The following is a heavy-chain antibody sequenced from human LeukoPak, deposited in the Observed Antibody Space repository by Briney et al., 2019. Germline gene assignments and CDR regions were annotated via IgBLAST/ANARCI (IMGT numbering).Heavy chain of an antibody. Sequence: GGSLRLSCAASGFTFSSYAMSWVRQAPGKGLERVSAISGSGGSTYYADSVKGRFTISRDNSKNTLYLQMNSLRAEDTAVYYCAKDIRYCSGGSCYWGQGTLVTVSS. CDR3: AKDIRYCSGGSCY. J-gene: IGHJ4*02. D-gene: IGHD2-15*01. V-gene: IGHV3-23*01. CDR1: GFTFSSYA. CDR2: ISGSGGST.